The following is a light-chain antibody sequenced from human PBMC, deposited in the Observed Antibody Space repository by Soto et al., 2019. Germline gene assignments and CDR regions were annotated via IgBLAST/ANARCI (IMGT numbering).Light chain of an antibody. CDR3: QKYSSVPV. J-gene: IGKJ3*01. Sequence: DIQMTQSPTSLSASVGDRVTITCRASQDIRNFVAWYQQKPEKAPKLLIYAAYTLQSGVPSRFSGSGSGTDFTLTINSLQPEDVATYSCQKYSSVPVFGPGTKVEIK. CDR1: QDIRNF. CDR2: AAY. V-gene: IGKV1-27*01.